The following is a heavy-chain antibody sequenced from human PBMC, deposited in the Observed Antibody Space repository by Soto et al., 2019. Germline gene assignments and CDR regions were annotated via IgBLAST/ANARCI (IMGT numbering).Heavy chain of an antibody. CDR3: ARMLGYCSSTSCYDWFDP. D-gene: IGHD2-2*01. CDR1: GYTFTSYG. Sequence: ASVKVSCKASGYTFTSYGISWVRQAPGQGLEWMGWISAYNGNTNYAQKLQGRVTMTTDTSTSTAYMELRSLRSDDTAVYYCARMLGYCSSTSCYDWFDPWGQGTLVTGSS. J-gene: IGHJ5*02. V-gene: IGHV1-18*01. CDR2: ISAYNGNT.